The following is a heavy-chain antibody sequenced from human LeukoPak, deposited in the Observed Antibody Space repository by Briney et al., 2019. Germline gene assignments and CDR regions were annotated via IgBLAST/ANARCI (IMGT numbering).Heavy chain of an antibody. CDR1: GFTFSSCA. CDR2: ISYDGSNK. D-gene: IGHD2-2*01. J-gene: IGHJ6*02. CDR3: AKDIVVVSAAMGYVEYYGMGG. Sequence: GGSLRLSCAASGFTFSSCAMHWVRQAPGKGLEWVAVISYDGSNKYYADSVKGRFTISRDNSKNTLYLQMNSLRAEDTAVYYCAKDIVVVSAAMGYVEYYGMGGWGQGTKVTVSS. V-gene: IGHV3-30-3*01.